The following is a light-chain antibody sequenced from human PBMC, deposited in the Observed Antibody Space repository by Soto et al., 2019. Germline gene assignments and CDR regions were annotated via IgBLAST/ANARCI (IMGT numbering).Light chain of an antibody. CDR1: RSDIGDSNF. J-gene: IGLJ1*01. Sequence: QSVLTQPASVSGSPGQSVTISCTGPRSDIGDSNFISWYQHSPGKAPRLLIYEVNNRPSGVSKRFSGSKAGNTASLTISGLLDDDEADYFCASFSSGTILVFGSATKVTV. V-gene: IGLV2-14*01. CDR2: EVN. CDR3: ASFSSGTILV.